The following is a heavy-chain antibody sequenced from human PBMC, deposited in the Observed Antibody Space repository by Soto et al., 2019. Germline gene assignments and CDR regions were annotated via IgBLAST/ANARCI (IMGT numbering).Heavy chain of an antibody. D-gene: IGHD1-26*01. CDR2: ISYDGSNK. J-gene: IGHJ4*02. CDR1: VFTFSIYG. CDR3: AKDRGPSGSSDFDY. Sequence: LRLSCAASVFTFSIYGMPWVRQAPGKGLEWVAVISYDGSNKYYADSVKGRFTISRDNSKNTLYLQMNSLRAEDTAVYYCAKDRGPSGSSDFDYWGQGTLVTVSS. V-gene: IGHV3-30*18.